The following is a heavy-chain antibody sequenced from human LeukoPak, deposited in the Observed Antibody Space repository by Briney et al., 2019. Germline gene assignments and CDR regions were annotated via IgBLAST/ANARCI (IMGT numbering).Heavy chain of an antibody. J-gene: IGHJ4*02. V-gene: IGHV3-23*01. Sequence: GGSLRLSCAASGFTFSSYAMSWVRQAAGKGLERVSAISGSGGSTYYADSVKGRFTISRDNSKNTLYLQMNSLRAEDTAVYYCAKADSSSWFYYFDYWGQGTLVTVSS. CDR2: ISGSGGST. D-gene: IGHD6-13*01. CDR1: GFTFSSYA. CDR3: AKADSSSWFYYFDY.